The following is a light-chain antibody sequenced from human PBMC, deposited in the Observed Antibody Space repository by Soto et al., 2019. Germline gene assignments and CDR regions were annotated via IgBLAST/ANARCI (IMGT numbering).Light chain of an antibody. CDR1: SSDVGGYNF. J-gene: IGLJ1*01. V-gene: IGLV2-11*01. CDR3: CSYAGRDTRFV. Sequence: QSALTQPRSVSGSPGQSVTISCSGTSSDVGGYNFVSWYQQPPGKAPKLIISAVNARPSGVPDRFSGSKSGNTASLTISGLQAEDEADYSCCSYAGRDTRFVFGTGTKLTVL. CDR2: AVN.